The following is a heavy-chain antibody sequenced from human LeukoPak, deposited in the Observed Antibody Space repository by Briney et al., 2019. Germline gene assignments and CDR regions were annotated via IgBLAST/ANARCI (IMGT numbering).Heavy chain of an antibody. J-gene: IGHJ4*02. Sequence: GGPLRLSCAVPGFSVSSTYMSWVRQAPGKGLEWVSVIYSGGSTYYADSVKGRFTISRDNSKNTLYLQMNSLRAEDTAVYYCARESNYDYWGQGTLVTVSS. CDR2: IYSGGST. CDR3: ARESNYDY. CDR1: GFSVSSTY. D-gene: IGHD2/OR15-2a*01. V-gene: IGHV3-66*01.